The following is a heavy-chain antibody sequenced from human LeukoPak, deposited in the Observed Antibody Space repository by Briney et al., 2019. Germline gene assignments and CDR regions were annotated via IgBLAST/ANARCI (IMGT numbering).Heavy chain of an antibody. CDR2: IGTAGDT. CDR1: GFTFSSYD. V-gene: IGHV3-13*01. J-gene: IGHJ4*02. D-gene: IGHD5-12*01. CDR3: ARDSNRGFIGGYDWRFNY. Sequence: GGSLRLSCAASGFTFSSYDMHWVRQATGKGLEWVSAIGTAGDTYYPGSVKGRFTISRENAKNSLYLQMNSLRAEDTAVYYCARDSNRGFIGGYDWRFNYWGQGTLVTVSS.